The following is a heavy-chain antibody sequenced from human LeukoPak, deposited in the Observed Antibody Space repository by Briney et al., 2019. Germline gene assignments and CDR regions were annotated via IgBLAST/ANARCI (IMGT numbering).Heavy chain of an antibody. J-gene: IGHJ4*02. D-gene: IGHD4-17*01. CDR1: GFTFSSYS. CDR2: ISSSSSYI. CDR3: ARDVDSYGACFDY. Sequence: PGWSRRLSCAASGFTFSSYSMNWVRQAPGKVLEWVSSISSSSSYIYYADSVKGLFTISRDNAKNALYLQMNSLRAEDTAVYYCARDVDSYGACFDYWGQGTLVTVSS. V-gene: IGHV3-21*01.